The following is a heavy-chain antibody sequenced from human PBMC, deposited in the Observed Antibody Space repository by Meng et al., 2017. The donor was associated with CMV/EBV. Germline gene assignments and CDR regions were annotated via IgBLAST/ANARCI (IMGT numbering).Heavy chain of an antibody. J-gene: IGHJ4*02. CDR2: IYYSGST. CDR3: ARTGEYPTFDY. CDR1: GGYISSCDYY. V-gene: IGHV4-30-4*08. D-gene: IGHD2/OR15-2a*01. Sequence: QRQGWGPGLVKPSPTSALTCTVSGGYISSCDYYWSWIRQPPGKGLEWIGYIYYSGSTYYNSSLKSRVTISVDTSKNQFSLKLSSVTAADTAVYYCARTGEYPTFDYWGQGTLVTVSS.